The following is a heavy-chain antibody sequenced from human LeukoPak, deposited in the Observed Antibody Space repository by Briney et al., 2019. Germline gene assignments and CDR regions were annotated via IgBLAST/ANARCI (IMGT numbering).Heavy chain of an antibody. V-gene: IGHV4-31*03. CDR1: GGSLSSGGYY. Sequence: SETLSLTCTVSGGSLSSGGYYWSWIRQHPGKGLEWIGYIYYSGSTYYNPSLKSRVTISVDTSKNQFSLKLSSVTAADTAVYYCARVVGGVVVPAAEAWFDPWGQGTLVTVSS. J-gene: IGHJ5*02. CDR2: IYYSGST. CDR3: ARVVGGVVVPAAEAWFDP. D-gene: IGHD2-2*01.